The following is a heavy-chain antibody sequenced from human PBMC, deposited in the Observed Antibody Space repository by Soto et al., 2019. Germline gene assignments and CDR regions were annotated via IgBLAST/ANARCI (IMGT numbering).Heavy chain of an antibody. J-gene: IGHJ2*01. V-gene: IGHV4-59*01. Sequence: SETLSLTCTVSGGSISSYYWSWIRQPPGKGLEWIGYIYYSGSTNYNPSLKSRVTISVDTSKNQFSLKLSSVTAADTAVYYCARVRGGDWYFDLWGRGTLVTVSS. CDR1: GGSISSYY. CDR3: ARVRGGDWYFDL. D-gene: IGHD3-10*01. CDR2: IYYSGST.